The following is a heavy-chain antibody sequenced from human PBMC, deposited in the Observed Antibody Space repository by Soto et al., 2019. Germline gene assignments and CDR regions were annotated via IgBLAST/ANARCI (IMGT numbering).Heavy chain of an antibody. D-gene: IGHD2-21*02. J-gene: IGHJ3*02. CDR3: ASRYGAQVTGIDAFDI. CDR2: IIPILGIA. CDR1: GGTFSSYT. Sequence: SVKVSCKASGGTFSSYTISWVRQAPGQGLEWMGRIIPILGIANYAQKFQGRVTITADKSTSTAYMELSSLRSEDTAVYYCASRYGAQVTGIDAFDIWGQGTMVTVSS. V-gene: IGHV1-69*02.